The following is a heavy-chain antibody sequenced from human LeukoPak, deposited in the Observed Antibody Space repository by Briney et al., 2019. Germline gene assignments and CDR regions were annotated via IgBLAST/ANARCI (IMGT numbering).Heavy chain of an antibody. J-gene: IGHJ6*03. CDR1: GFTFSSYA. Sequence: PGGSLRLSCAASGFTFSSYAISWVRQAPGKGLEWVSAISGSGGSTYYADSVKGRFTISRDNSKNTLYLQMNSLRAEDTAVYYCAKQGDYYGSGSRTYYYYYMDVWGKGTTVTVSS. D-gene: IGHD3-10*01. V-gene: IGHV3-23*01. CDR2: ISGSGGST. CDR3: AKQGDYYGSGSRTYYYYYMDV.